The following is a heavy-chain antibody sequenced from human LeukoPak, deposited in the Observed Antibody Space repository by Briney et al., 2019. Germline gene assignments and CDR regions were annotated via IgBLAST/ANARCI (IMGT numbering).Heavy chain of an antibody. CDR2: IYSGGGT. CDR3: ARGSGYCSSTSCLSYFDY. J-gene: IGHJ4*02. CDR1: GFTVSSNY. V-gene: IGHV3-53*05. D-gene: IGHD2-2*01. Sequence: PGGSLRLSCVASGFTVSSNYMSWVRQAPGKGLEWVSLIYSGGGTLYADSVKGRFTISRDNSKNTLYLQMNSLRAEDTAVYYCARGSGYCSSTSCLSYFDYWGQGTLVTVSS.